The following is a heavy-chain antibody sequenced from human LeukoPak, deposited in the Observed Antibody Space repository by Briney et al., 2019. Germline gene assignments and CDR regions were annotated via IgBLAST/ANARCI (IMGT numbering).Heavy chain of an antibody. CDR3: TKLHLARELIGASFDY. V-gene: IGHV3-23*01. Sequence: GGSLRLSCAASGFTFNSYGMTWVRQAPGKGLEWVSVISGSGAATYYADSVKGRFTISRDSSKNTLYLQLNNLNAEDTAFYYCTKLHLARELIGASFDYWGQGTLVTVSS. CDR2: ISGSGAAT. D-gene: IGHD2/OR15-2a*01. CDR1: GFTFNSYG. J-gene: IGHJ4*02.